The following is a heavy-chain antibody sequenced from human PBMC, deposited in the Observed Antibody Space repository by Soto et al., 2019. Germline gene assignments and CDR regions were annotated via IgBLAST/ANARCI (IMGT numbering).Heavy chain of an antibody. D-gene: IGHD2-8*01. CDR1: GLTFSKTW. J-gene: IGHJ3*02. CDR2: IKSKTDGGTT. V-gene: IGHV3-15*07. CDR3: TTDAHTNSPAFDI. Sequence: GESLKISCAASGLTFSKTWMSWVRQAPGKGLEWVGRIKSKTDGGTTDYAAPVKGRFTISRDDSQNTFYLQMNSLKTEDTALYYCTTDAHTNSPAFDIWGQGTMVTVSS.